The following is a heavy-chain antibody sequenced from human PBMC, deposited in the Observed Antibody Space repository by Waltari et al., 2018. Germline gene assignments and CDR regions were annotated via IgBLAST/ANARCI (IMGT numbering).Heavy chain of an antibody. Sequence: QLQLQESGPGLVKPSETLSLTCTVSGGSISSSSYYWGWIRQPPGKGLEWIGSIYYSGSTYYNPSLKSRVTISVDTSKNHFSLNLSSVTAADTAVYYCAAQYYDILTGYWPFDYWGQGTLVTVSS. D-gene: IGHD3-9*01. V-gene: IGHV4-39*02. CDR1: GGSISSSSYY. J-gene: IGHJ4*02. CDR2: IYYSGST. CDR3: AAQYYDILTGYWPFDY.